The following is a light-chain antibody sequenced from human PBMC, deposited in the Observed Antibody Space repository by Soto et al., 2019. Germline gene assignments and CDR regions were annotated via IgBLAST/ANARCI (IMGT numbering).Light chain of an antibody. CDR3: MQGSHWPRT. J-gene: IGKJ1*01. CDR2: KVS. CDR1: NSDGNTY. V-gene: IGKV2-30*01. Sequence: EVVMTQSPLSLPVTLGQPASIVNSDGNTYLNWFHQRPGQSPRRLIYKVSNRDSGVPDRFSGSGSGTDFTLRISRVEAEDVGVYYCMQGSHWPRTFGQGTRVEIK.